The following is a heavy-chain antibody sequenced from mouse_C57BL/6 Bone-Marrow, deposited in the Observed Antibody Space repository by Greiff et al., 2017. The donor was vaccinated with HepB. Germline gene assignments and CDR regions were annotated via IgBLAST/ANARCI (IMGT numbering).Heavy chain of an antibody. CDR2: IWRGGST. J-gene: IGHJ4*01. CDR3: AKKGRDWDYYYAMDY. CDR1: GFSLTSYG. D-gene: IGHD4-1*01. V-gene: IGHV2-5*01. Sequence: VKLMESGPGLVQPSQSLSITCTVSGFSLTSYGVHWVRQSPGKGLEWLGVIWRGGSTDYNAAFMSRLSITKDNSKSQVFFKMNSLQADDTAIYYCAKKGRDWDYYYAMDYWGQGTSVTVSS.